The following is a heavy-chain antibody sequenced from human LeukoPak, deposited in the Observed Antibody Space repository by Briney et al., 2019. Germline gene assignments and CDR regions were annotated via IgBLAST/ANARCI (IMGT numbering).Heavy chain of an antibody. D-gene: IGHD6-13*01. CDR2: ISGSGGST. Sequence: PGGSLRLSCAASRFTFSSYAMSWVRQAPGKGLEWVSTISGSGGSTYFADSEKGRFTISRDNSKNTVYLQMNSLRADDTAVYYCAKDGSDSSWYVVRWFDPWGQGTLVTVSS. CDR1: RFTFSSYA. J-gene: IGHJ5*02. CDR3: AKDGSDSSWYVVRWFDP. V-gene: IGHV3-23*01.